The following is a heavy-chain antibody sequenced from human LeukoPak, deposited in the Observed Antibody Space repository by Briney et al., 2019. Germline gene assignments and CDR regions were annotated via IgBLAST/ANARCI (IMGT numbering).Heavy chain of an antibody. D-gene: IGHD2-2*01. CDR1: GFTFSSYS. V-gene: IGHV3-21*01. Sequence: PGGSLRLSCAASGFTFSSYSMNWVRQAPGKGLEWVSAISSGSSQIYYADSVRGRFTISRDNAKNSLYLQMNSLTAEDTAVDYCARDPRVVVPAYYSYYYMDVWGKGTTVTVSS. CDR2: ISSGSSQI. J-gene: IGHJ6*03. CDR3: ARDPRVVVPAYYSYYYMDV.